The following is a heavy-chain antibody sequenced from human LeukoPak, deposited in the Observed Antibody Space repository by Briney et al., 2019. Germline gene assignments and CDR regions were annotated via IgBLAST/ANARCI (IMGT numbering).Heavy chain of an antibody. V-gene: IGHV3-9*01. CDR1: GFTFDEYA. CDR2: ISWNSGSI. CDR3: AKDRLQDIVVVVADH. Sequence: AGGSLRLSCAASGFTFDEYAMHWVRQAPGKGLEWASGISWNSGSIGYADSVKGRFTISRDNAKNSLYLQMNSLRVEDTALYYCAKDRLQDIVVVVADHWGQGTLVTVSS. J-gene: IGHJ5*02. D-gene: IGHD2-15*01.